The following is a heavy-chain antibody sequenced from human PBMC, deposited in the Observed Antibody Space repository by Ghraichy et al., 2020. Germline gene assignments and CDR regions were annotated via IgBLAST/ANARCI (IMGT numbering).Heavy chain of an antibody. D-gene: IGHD1-1*01. CDR1: GYTFPRYY. V-gene: IGHV1-46*01. CDR3: ARGGTGRALAGPDYFYYYGLDV. Sequence: ASVKVSCKASGYTFPRYYIHWVRQAPGQGLEWMGIINPTTSRTNYAQKFQGRVTMTRDTSTSTVYMELSSLRSEDTAVYYCARGGTGRALAGPDYFYYYGLDVWGQGTTVTVSS. CDR2: INPTTSRT. J-gene: IGHJ6*02.